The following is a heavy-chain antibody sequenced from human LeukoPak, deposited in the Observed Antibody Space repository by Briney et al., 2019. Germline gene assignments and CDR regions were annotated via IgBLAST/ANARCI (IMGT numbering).Heavy chain of an antibody. V-gene: IGHV5-51*01. D-gene: IGHD3-3*01. CDR3: ARPLRESGYFYFDN. CDR2: IYPADSDT. J-gene: IGHJ4*02. Sequence: GESLKISCKGSGYYFTTYWIGWVRQMPGKGLEWMGIIYPADSDTRYSPSFQGQVTISADKSINTAYLQWSSLRAEDTAIYYCARPLRESGYFYFDNWGQGTLVTVSS. CDR1: GYYFTTYW.